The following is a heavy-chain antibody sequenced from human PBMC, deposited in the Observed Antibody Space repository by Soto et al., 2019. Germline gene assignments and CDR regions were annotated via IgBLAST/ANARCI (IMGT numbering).Heavy chain of an antibody. CDR1: GFTVSRHY. CDR3: ARSLNYNWFDP. J-gene: IGHJ5*02. V-gene: IGHV3-66*01. CDR2: IYAAGST. Sequence: GGSLRLSCAASGFTVSRHYISWVRQAPGKGLEWVSVIYAAGSTYYADSVKGRFTISRDNSKNIVYLQMNSLRAGDTAVYYCARSLNYNWFDPWGQGTLVTVSS.